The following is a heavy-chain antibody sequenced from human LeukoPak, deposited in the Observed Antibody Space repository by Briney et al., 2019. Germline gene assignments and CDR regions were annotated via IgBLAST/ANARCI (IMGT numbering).Heavy chain of an antibody. J-gene: IGHJ4*02. CDR1: GDTFTAHY. CDR2: INSNSGGT. V-gene: IGHV1-2*02. CDR3: SREDY. Sequence: ASVKVSCKASGDTFTAHYLQWVRQAPGQGLEWMGWINSNSGGTTYAQKFQGRVTMTRDTSISTIYMERSRLGSDDTAVYFCSREDYWGQGTLVTVSS.